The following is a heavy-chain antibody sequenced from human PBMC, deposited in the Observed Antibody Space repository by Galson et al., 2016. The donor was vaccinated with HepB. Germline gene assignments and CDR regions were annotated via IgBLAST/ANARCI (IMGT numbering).Heavy chain of an antibody. V-gene: IGHV3-30*18. J-gene: IGHJ4*02. Sequence: LRLSCAASGFTFSHHGIHWVRQAPGKGLDWVAVISFDGSNKDYADSVKGRFTVSRDNSNDTVFLQMNSLTAEDTAIYYCAKERMVRGIIIPSPLDFWGQGTLVAVSS. CDR3: AKERMVRGIIIPSPLDF. D-gene: IGHD3-10*01. CDR1: GFTFSHHG. CDR2: ISFDGSNK.